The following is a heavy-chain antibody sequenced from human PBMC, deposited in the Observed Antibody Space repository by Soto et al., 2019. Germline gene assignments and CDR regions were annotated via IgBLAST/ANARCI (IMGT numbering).Heavy chain of an antibody. CDR1: GFSLSSSGVG. D-gene: IGHD2-15*01. Sequence: GSGPTLVNPTQTLTLTCTFSGFSLSSSGVGVAWIRQPPGKALEWLALIYWGDEKLYSPSLKSRLTISKDTSKNQVVLTMTNMDPVDTATYYCAHRYCSGGSCYMSFDYWGQGTLVTVS. CDR2: IYWGDEK. J-gene: IGHJ4*02. V-gene: IGHV2-5*02. CDR3: AHRYCSGGSCYMSFDY.